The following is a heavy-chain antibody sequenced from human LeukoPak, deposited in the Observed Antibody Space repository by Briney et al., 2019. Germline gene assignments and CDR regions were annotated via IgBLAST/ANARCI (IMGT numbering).Heavy chain of an antibody. Sequence: SETLSLTCTVSGGSISSSSYYWGWIRQPPGKGLEWIGFIYYTGSTYYNPSLKSRVTISVDTSKNQFSLRLTSVTAADTAVYFCASQDSSNLDAFDIWGQGTKVTVSS. J-gene: IGHJ3*02. D-gene: IGHD3-22*01. CDR1: GGSISSSSYY. CDR2: IYYTGST. CDR3: ASQDSSNLDAFDI. V-gene: IGHV4-30-4*08.